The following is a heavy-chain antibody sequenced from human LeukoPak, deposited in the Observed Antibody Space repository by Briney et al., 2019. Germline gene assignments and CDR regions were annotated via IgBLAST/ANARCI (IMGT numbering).Heavy chain of an antibody. J-gene: IGHJ6*03. CDR2: ISAYNGNT. CDR3: ARVITIFGVVIHYYYYMDV. Sequence: ASVKVSCKASGYTFTSYGISWVRQAPGQGLEWMGWISAYNGNTNYAQKLQGRVTMTTDTSTSTAYMELRSLRSDDTAVYYCARVITIFGVVIHYYYYMDVWGKGTTVTVSS. V-gene: IGHV1-18*01. D-gene: IGHD3-3*01. CDR1: GYTFTSYG.